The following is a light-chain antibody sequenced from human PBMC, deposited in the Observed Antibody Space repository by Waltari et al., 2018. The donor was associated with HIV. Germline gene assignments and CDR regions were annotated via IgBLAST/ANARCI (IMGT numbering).Light chain of an antibody. J-gene: IGLJ2*01. CDR2: EFS. CDR3: CSYAGSSTLV. Sequence: QSALTQPASVSGSPGQSITISCTGPRRDVGVYNHVSWYQQHPGKAPKLMIYEFSKLPSGVSNRFSGSKSGNTASLTISGLQAEDEADYYCCSYAGSSTLVFGGGTKLTVL. CDR1: RRDVGVYNH. V-gene: IGLV2-23*02.